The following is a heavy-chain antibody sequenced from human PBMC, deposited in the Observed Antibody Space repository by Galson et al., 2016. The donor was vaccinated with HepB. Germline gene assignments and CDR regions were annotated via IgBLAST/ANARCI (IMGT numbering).Heavy chain of an antibody. J-gene: IGHJ4*02. CDR2: ISWNSGRI. D-gene: IGHD3-3*01. Sequence: SLRLSCAASGFPFDEYAMHWVRQAPGKGLEWVSSISWNSGRIAYADSVKSRFTISRDNAKNSLFLQMNSVRAEDTGFYYCAKDIVRFLEWSHSTFDYWGQGTLVTVAS. CDR1: GFPFDEYA. CDR3: AKDIVRFLEWSHSTFDY. V-gene: IGHV3-9*01.